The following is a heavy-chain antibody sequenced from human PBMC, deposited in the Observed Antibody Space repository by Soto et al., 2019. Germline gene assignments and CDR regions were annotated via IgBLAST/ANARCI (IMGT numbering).Heavy chain of an antibody. CDR2: ISGSGVST. CDR1: GFTSSSYA. CDR3: ATVVGATIVSYYYYGMDV. D-gene: IGHD1-26*01. V-gene: IGHV3-23*01. Sequence: GGSLRLSCAASGFTSSSYAMSWVRQAPGRGLEWVSGISGSGVSTYYADSVKGRFTISRDNSKNTLYVQMSSLRAEDTAVYYCATVVGATIVSYYYYGMDVWGQGTTVTVSS. J-gene: IGHJ6*02.